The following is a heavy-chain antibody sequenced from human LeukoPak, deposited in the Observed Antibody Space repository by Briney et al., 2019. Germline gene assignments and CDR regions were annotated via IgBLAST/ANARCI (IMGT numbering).Heavy chain of an antibody. J-gene: IGHJ6*02. CDR2: IYSGGST. D-gene: IGHD6-13*01. CDR1: GFTVSSNY. Sequence: GGSLRLSCAASGFTVSSNYMSWVRQAPGKGLEWVSVIYSGGSTYYADSVKGRFTISRDNSKNTLYLQMNSLRAEDTAVYYCARGLRIAAAGTPSSYYYGMDVWGQGTTVTVSS. V-gene: IGHV3-53*01. CDR3: ARGLRIAAAGTPSSYYYGMDV.